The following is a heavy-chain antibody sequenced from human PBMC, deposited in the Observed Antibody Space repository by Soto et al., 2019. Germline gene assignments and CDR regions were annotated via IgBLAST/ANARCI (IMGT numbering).Heavy chain of an antibody. J-gene: IGHJ2*01. V-gene: IGHV4-34*01. CDR2: INDRGSI. Sequence: QVQLQQWGAGPLRPLETLSLTCGVSGGSFSGYYWAWIRQSPGTGQEWIGEINDRGSINYNPSLKSRVSISVDTSKNHYSLNLRSVTAADTAVYYCAREIHDILSGPHWVWYFDLLGRGTLVTVSS. D-gene: IGHD3-9*01. CDR1: GGSFSGYY. CDR3: AREIHDILSGPHWVWYFDL.